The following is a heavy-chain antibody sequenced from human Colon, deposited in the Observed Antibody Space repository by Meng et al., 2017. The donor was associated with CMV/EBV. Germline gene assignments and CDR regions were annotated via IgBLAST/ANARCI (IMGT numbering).Heavy chain of an antibody. CDR1: GGTYNIYA. CDR2: IIPILGTV. D-gene: IGHD3-3*01. J-gene: IGHJ6*01. CDR3: ARHDEYYDFLSGWRAMDV. V-gene: IGHV1-69*10. Sequence: SVKVSCMVSGGTYNIYAISWVRLAPGQGLEWMGGIIPILGTVHYEQRFQGRLTITADKSTATAFMELSRLRSEDTAVYYCARHDEYYDFLSGWRAMDVWGQETTVTVSS.